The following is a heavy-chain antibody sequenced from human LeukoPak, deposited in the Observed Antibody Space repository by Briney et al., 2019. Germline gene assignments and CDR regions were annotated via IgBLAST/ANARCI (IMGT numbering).Heavy chain of an antibody. V-gene: IGHV3-20*04. CDR3: ASDPPPGYSSGWYFEY. CDR2: IKWNGGST. Sequence: GGSLRLSCAASGGTFDDYGMSWVRQAPGKGLVWVSGIKWNGGSTGYADFVKGRFTISREKATNSLYRQMNSLRAADTALNYCASDPPPGYSSGWYFEYWGQGTLVTVTS. D-gene: IGHD6-19*01. J-gene: IGHJ4*02. CDR1: GGTFDDYG.